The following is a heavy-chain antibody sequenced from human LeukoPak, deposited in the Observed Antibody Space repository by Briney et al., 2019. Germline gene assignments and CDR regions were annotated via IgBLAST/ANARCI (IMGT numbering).Heavy chain of an antibody. D-gene: IGHD3-10*01. J-gene: IGHJ4*02. V-gene: IGHV3-64*01. CDR2: ISSNGGST. Sequence: HPGGSLRLSCAASGFTFSSYAMHWVRQAPGKGLEYVSAISSNGGSTYYANSVKGRFTISRDNSKNTLYLQMGSLRAEDMAVYYCARVGYGSGHIDYWGQGTLVTVSS. CDR1: GFTFSSYA. CDR3: ARVGYGSGHIDY.